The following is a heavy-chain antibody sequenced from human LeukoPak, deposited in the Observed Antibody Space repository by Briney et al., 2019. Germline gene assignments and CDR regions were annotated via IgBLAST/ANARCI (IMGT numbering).Heavy chain of an antibody. CDR2: INPGGGST. CDR1: GYTFTSYY. J-gene: IGHJ3*02. CDR3: ARDARGYCSGGSCYSFAFDI. Sequence: ASVKVSCKASGYTFTSYYMHWVRQAPGQGLEWMGIINPGGGSTSYAQKFQGRVTMTRDTSTSTVYMELSSLRSEDTAVYYCARDARGYCSGGSCYSFAFDIWGQGTMVTVSS. V-gene: IGHV1-46*01. D-gene: IGHD2-15*01.